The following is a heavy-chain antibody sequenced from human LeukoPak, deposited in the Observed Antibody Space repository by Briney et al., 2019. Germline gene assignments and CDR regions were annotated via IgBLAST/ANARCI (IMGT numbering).Heavy chain of an antibody. CDR3: ALPLRDGDFYVDY. CDR1: GFTFSNYW. Sequence: GGSLRLSCAVSGFTFSNYWMHWVRQAPGKGLVWVSRINRDGRSTNYADSVTDRFTISRDNAKNTVFLQMNSLRAEDTAVYYCALPLRDGDFYVDYWGQGALVTVSS. D-gene: IGHD3-10*01. V-gene: IGHV3-74*01. J-gene: IGHJ4*02. CDR2: INRDGRST.